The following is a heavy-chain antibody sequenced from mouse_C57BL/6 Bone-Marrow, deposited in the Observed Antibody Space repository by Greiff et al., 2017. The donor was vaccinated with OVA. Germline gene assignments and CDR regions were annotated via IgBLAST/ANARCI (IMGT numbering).Heavy chain of an antibody. CDR2: INPGSGGT. D-gene: IGHD2-5*01. CDR3: ARRDYYYSNPWFAY. Sequence: VQLQQSGAELVRPGTSVKVSCTASGYAFTNYLIEWVKQRPGQGLEWIGVINPGSGGTNSNEKFKGKATLTADKSSSTAYMQLRSLKSEDYAVDFCARRDYYYSNPWFAYWGQGTLVTVSA. CDR1: GYAFTNYL. V-gene: IGHV1-54*01. J-gene: IGHJ3*01.